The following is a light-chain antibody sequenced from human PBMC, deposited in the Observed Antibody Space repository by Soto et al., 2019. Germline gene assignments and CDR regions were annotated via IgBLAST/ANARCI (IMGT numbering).Light chain of an antibody. V-gene: IGKV3-11*01. CDR1: QSVSTY. J-gene: IGKJ5*01. Sequence: EIVLTQSPATLSLSPGDTATLSCRASQSVSTYLAWYQQKPGQAPRLLIYDASNRATGIPARFSGSGSRTDFTLTISSLEPEDFAVYYCQQRSNWPFTFGQGTRLEIK. CDR2: DAS. CDR3: QQRSNWPFT.